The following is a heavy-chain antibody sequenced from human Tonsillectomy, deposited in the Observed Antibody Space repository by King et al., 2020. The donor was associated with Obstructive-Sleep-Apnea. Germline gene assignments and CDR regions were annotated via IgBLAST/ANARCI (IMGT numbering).Heavy chain of an antibody. D-gene: IGHD2-2*02. V-gene: IGHV3-30*04. J-gene: IGHJ4*02. CDR1: VFTFSLIA. CDR2: ISYDGGDK. Sequence: VQLVESGGGVVRPGKSLRLSCEASVFTFSLIAMHGFRQAPGLVLDGVSLISYDGGDKFSAVSGKGRFTISGDNSKNRLYQQMNSLRAVDTAVYYCARGGYCSSTSCYRGCDYWGQGTLVTVSS. CDR3: ARGGYCSSTSCYRGCDY.